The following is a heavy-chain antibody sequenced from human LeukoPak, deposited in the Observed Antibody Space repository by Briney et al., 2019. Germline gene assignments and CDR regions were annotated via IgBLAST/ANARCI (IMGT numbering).Heavy chain of an antibody. CDR1: GGSISTYY. CDR2: IYYSGST. Sequence: SETLSLTCTVSGGSISTYYWNWIRQPPGKGLEWIGYIYYSGSTDYNPSLKSRVTISVDTSKNQFSLKLSSVTAADTAMYYCARDGSARYYFDYWGQGTLVTVSS. J-gene: IGHJ4*02. CDR3: ARDGSARYYFDY. V-gene: IGHV4-59*01.